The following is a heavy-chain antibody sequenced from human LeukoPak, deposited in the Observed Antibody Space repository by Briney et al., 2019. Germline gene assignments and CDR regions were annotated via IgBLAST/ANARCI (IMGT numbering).Heavy chain of an antibody. J-gene: IGHJ4*02. Sequence: SETLSLTCTVSGGSISSYYWSWIRQPPGKGPEWIGYIYYSGSTNYNPSLKSRVTISVDTSKNQFSLKLSSVTAADTAVYYCARSGQLRYFDWHYFDYWGQGTLVTVSS. CDR3: ARSGQLRYFDWHYFDY. CDR2: IYYSGST. D-gene: IGHD3-9*01. V-gene: IGHV4-59*08. CDR1: GGSISSYY.